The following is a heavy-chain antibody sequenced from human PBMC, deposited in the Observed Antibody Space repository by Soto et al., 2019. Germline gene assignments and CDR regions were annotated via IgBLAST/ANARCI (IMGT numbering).Heavy chain of an antibody. D-gene: IGHD6-13*01. Sequence: QVQLVQSGAEVKKPGASVKVSCKASGYTFTSYGISWVRQAPGQGLEWMGWISAYNGNTNYAQKLQGRVTMTTDTSTSKAYMEMRSLRSDGTAVYYCARDSLSIAAAGTIDYWGQGTLVTVSS. J-gene: IGHJ4*02. V-gene: IGHV1-18*01. CDR3: ARDSLSIAAAGTIDY. CDR2: ISAYNGNT. CDR1: GYTFTSYG.